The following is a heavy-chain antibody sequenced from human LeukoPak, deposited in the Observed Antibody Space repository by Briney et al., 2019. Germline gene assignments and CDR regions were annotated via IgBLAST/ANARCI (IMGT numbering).Heavy chain of an antibody. CDR2: IFCPEIT. CDR1: GGSISGTTYY. D-gene: IGHD2-2*01. CDR3: SLGPAGIVPIDH. V-gene: IGHV4-39*07. Sequence: SETLSLTCTVSGGSISGTTYYWSWIRQPPGKGLEWIGSIFCPEITYYNPSLESRVTISVDTSTNQFSLNLKSVTAADTAVYYCSLGPAGIVPIDHWGQGTLVTVSA. J-gene: IGHJ4*02.